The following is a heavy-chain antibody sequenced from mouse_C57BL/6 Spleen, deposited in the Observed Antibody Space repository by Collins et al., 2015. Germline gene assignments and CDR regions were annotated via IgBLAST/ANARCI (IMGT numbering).Heavy chain of an antibody. V-gene: IGHV5-9-3*01. Sequence: EVQLVESGGGLVKPGGSLKLSCAASGFTFSSYAMSWVRQTPEKRLEWVATISSGGSYTYYPDSVKGRFTISRDNAKNTLYLQMSSLRSEDTAMYYCARVYHWYFDVWGAGTTVTVSS. J-gene: IGHJ1*01. CDR1: GFTFSSYA. CDR3: ARVYHWYFDV. CDR2: ISSGGSYT.